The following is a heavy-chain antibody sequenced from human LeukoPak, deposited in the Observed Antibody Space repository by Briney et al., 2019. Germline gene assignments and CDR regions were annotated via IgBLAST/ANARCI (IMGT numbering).Heavy chain of an antibody. CDR1: GFTFSSYA. CDR3: AKSYYYGSGSPSLDY. V-gene: IGHV3-23*01. J-gene: IGHJ4*02. Sequence: PGGSLRLSCAASGFTFSSYAMTWVRQAPGKGLEWVSGISGGNGATYYADSVKGRFTISTDNSKNTLYLQMNSLRVEDTAVYYCAKSYYYGSGSPSLDYWGQGTLVTVSP. CDR2: ISGGNGAT. D-gene: IGHD3-10*01.